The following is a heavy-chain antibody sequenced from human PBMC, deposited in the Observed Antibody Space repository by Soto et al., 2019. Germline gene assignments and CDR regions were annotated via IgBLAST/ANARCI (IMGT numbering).Heavy chain of an antibody. Sequence: GGSLRLSCAASGFTFSTYSMNWVRQAPGKGLEWLSYISSSTNTIYYADSVKGRFTISRDNAKTSLYLQMNSLRAEDTALYYCAKDRGSGSYAANYYYYGMDVWGQGTTVTVSS. CDR1: GFTFSTYS. CDR3: AKDRGSGSYAANYYYYGMDV. J-gene: IGHJ6*02. V-gene: IGHV3-48*04. D-gene: IGHD3-10*01. CDR2: ISSSTNTI.